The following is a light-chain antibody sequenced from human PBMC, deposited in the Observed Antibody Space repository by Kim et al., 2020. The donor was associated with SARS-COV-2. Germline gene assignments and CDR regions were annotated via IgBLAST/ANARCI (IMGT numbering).Light chain of an antibody. CDR1: SLRTYY. V-gene: IGLV3-19*01. CDR3: NSRDNSGDHVV. CDR2: GKN. Sequence: FGHPVRITSQGDSLRTYYANWYQQTPRQAPILVIYGKNNRPSGIPDRFSGSSSGNTAALTVTGAQAVDEAGSYCNSRDNSGDHVVFGGGTKLVVL. J-gene: IGLJ2*01.